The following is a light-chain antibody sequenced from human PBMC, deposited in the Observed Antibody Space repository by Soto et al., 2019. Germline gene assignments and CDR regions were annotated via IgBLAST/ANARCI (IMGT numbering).Light chain of an antibody. CDR1: SGSVSTSYY. CDR3: ALYMGSGIWV. CDR2: SKS. J-gene: IGLJ3*02. Sequence: QAVVTQEPSFSVSPGRTVTLTCGLSSGSVSTSYYPSWYQQTPGQAPRTLISSKSTRSSGVPDRFSDSILGNKAALTITGAQAHDEAVYYCALYMGSGIWVFGGGTKLTVL. V-gene: IGLV8-61*01.